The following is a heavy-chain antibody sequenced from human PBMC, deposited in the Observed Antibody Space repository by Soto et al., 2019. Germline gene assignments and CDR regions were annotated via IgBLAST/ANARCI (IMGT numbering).Heavy chain of an antibody. J-gene: IGHJ1*01. V-gene: IGHV4-34*01. D-gene: IGHD6-13*01. CDR1: GGSFSGYY. Sequence: QVQLQQWGAGLLKPSETLSLTCAVYGGSFSGYYWSWIRQPPGKGLEWIGEINHSGSTNYNPSLKSRVPISVDTSKNQFSLKLSSVTAADTAVYYCAILDSSSWTGYFQHWGQGTLVTVSS. CDR3: AILDSSSWTGYFQH. CDR2: INHSGST.